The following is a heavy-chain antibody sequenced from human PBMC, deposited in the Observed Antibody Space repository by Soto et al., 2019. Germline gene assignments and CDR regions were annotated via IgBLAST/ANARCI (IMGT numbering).Heavy chain of an antibody. J-gene: IGHJ6*03. V-gene: IGHV3-21*01. Sequence: GGSLRLSCAASGFTFSSYSMNWVRQAPGKGLEWVSSISSSSSYIYYADSVKGRFTISRDNAKNSLYLQMNSLRAEDTAVYYCARGGRDGYCTNGVCPFANYYYYMDVWGKGTTVTVSS. CDR2: ISSSSSYI. D-gene: IGHD2-8*01. CDR1: GFTFSSYS. CDR3: ARGGRDGYCTNGVCPFANYYYYMDV.